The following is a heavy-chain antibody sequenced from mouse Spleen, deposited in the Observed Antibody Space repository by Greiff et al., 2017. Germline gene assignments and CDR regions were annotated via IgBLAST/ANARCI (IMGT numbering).Heavy chain of an antibody. Sequence: QVQLQQSGAELVRPGASVKLSCKASGYTFTDYYINWVKQRPGQGLEWIARIYPGSGNTYYNEKFKGKATLTAEKSSSTAYMQLSSLTSEDSAVYFCARKGRGSGSAMDYWGQGTSVTVSS. J-gene: IGHJ4*01. CDR3: ARKGRGSGSAMDY. V-gene: IGHV1-76*01. CDR2: IYPGSGNT. CDR1: GYTFTDYY. D-gene: IGHD1-3*01.